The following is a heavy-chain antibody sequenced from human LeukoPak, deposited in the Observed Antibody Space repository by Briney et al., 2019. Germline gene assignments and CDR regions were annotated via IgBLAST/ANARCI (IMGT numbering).Heavy chain of an antibody. CDR3: ATNYYDSSGYSYYFDY. V-gene: IGHV3-66*01. Sequence: SGGSLRLSCAASGFTFSDYYMSWVRQAPGKGLEWVSVIYSGGSTYYADSVKGRFTISRDNSKNTLYLQMNSLRAEDTAVYYCATNYYDSSGYSYYFDYWGQGTLVTVSS. J-gene: IGHJ4*02. D-gene: IGHD3-22*01. CDR1: GFTFSDYY. CDR2: IYSGGST.